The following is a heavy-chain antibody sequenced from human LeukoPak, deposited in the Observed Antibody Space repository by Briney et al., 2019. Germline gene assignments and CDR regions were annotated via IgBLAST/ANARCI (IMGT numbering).Heavy chain of an antibody. CDR3: ATESGTYSGTCFDY. CDR1: GFTFSSYN. Sequence: GGSLRLSCAASGFTFSSYNMNWVRQAPGKGLEWVSYISSSSNTIYYADSVKGRFTISRDNAKNSLYLQMNSLRAEDTAVYYCATESGTYSGTCFDYWGQGTLVTVSS. CDR2: ISSSSNTI. J-gene: IGHJ4*02. V-gene: IGHV3-48*01. D-gene: IGHD1-26*01.